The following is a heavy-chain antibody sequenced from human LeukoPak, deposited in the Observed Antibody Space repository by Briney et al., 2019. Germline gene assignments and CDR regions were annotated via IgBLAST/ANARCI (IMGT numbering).Heavy chain of an antibody. CDR1: GFTFSSYV. Sequence: GRSLTLSCAASGFTFSSYVMSWVRQAPATGLDSVSAISGSGGSTYYADSVTGRFPIPRDNSKSTLCLQMKSLKAEDTAVYYCAKDAYESSLNWFDPWGQGTLVTVSS. V-gene: IGHV3-23*01. CDR2: ISGSGGST. CDR3: AKDAYESSLNWFDP. D-gene: IGHD3-22*01. J-gene: IGHJ5*02.